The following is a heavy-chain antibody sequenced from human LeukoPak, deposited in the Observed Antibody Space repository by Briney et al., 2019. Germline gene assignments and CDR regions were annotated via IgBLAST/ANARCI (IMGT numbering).Heavy chain of an antibody. CDR1: GFTFSDYY. Sequence: PGGSLRLSCAASGFTFSDYYMSWIRQAPGKGLEWVSYISSSGSTIYYADSVKGRFTISRDNAKNSLYLQMNSLRAEDTAVYYRARDRVGDWEYFDYWGQGTLVTVSS. J-gene: IGHJ4*02. CDR2: ISSSGSTI. D-gene: IGHD1-26*01. V-gene: IGHV3-11*01. CDR3: ARDRVGDWEYFDY.